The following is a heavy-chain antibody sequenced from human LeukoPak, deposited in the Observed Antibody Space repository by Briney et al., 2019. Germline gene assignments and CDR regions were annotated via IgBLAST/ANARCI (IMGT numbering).Heavy chain of an antibody. J-gene: IGHJ4*02. CDR2: IYTSGST. D-gene: IGHD3-10*01. CDR1: GGSISSGSYY. V-gene: IGHV4-61*02. Sequence: PSQTLSLTCTVSGGSISSGSYYWSWIRQPAGKGLEWIGRIYTSGSTNYNPSLKSRATISVDTSKNQFSLKLSSVTAADTAVYYCAREVYGSGSFDGYWGQGTLVTVSS. CDR3: AREVYGSGSFDGY.